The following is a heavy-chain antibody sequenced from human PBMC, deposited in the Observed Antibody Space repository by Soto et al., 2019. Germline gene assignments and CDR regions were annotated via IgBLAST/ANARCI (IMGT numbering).Heavy chain of an antibody. V-gene: IGHV1-69*02. Sequence: SVKVSCKASGGTFSSYTISWVRQAPGQGLEWMGRIIPILGIANYAQKFQGRVTITADKSTSTAYMELSSLRSEDTAVYYCASGQYSSSWYIDYWGQEPWSPSPQ. D-gene: IGHD6-13*01. CDR1: GGTFSSYT. CDR3: ASGQYSSSWYIDY. CDR2: IIPILGIA. J-gene: IGHJ4*01.